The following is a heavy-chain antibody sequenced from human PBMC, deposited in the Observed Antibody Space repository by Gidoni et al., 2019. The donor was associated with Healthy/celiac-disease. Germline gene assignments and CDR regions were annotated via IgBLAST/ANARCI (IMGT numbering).Heavy chain of an antibody. D-gene: IGHD4-17*01. V-gene: IGHV4-59*01. Sequence: QVQLQASGPGLVKPSATLSLTCPASGGSISSYYWSWIRQPPGKGLEWIGYIYSSGSTNYNPSLKSRVTVSVDTSKNQFSLKLSSVTAADSAVYDCARDLYADYYYGMDVWGQGTTVTVSS. CDR3: ARDLYADYYYGMDV. CDR2: IYSSGST. CDR1: GGSISSYY. J-gene: IGHJ6*02.